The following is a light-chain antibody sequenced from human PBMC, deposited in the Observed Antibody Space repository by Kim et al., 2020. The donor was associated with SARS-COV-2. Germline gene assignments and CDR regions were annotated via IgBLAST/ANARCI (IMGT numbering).Light chain of an antibody. CDR1: SSNIGAGYD. J-gene: IGLJ2*01. V-gene: IGLV1-40*01. CDR2: GNS. Sequence: QSVLTQPPSVSGAPGQRVTISCTGSSSNIGAGYDVHWYQQLPATAPKLLIYGNSNRPSGVPDRFSCSKSGTSASLAITGIQAEDEADYYCQSYDSSLSGSGVFGGGTQLTVL. CDR3: QSYDSSLSGSGV.